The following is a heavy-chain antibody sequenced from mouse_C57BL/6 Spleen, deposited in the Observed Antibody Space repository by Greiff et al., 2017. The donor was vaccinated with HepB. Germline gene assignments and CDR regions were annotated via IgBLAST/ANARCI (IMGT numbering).Heavy chain of an antibody. Sequence: QVQLQQSGAELVKPGASVKMSCKASGYTFTTYPIEWMKQNHGKSLEWIGNFHPYNDDTKYTEKFKGKATLTVEKSSSTVYWELSRLTSDDSAVYYCAIQYYDYDEYYFDDWGQGTTLTVSS. CDR2: FHPYNDDT. CDR3: AIQYYDYDEYYFDD. CDR1: GYTFTTYP. D-gene: IGHD2-4*01. J-gene: IGHJ2*01. V-gene: IGHV1-47*01.